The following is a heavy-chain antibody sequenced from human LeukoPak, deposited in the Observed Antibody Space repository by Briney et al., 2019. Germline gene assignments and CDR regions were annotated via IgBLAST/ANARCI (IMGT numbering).Heavy chain of an antibody. Sequence: ASVRVSCKASGYTFTGYYMHWVRQAPGQGLEWMGWINPNSGGTNYAQKFQGRVTMTRDTSISTAYMELSRLRSDDTAVYYCARVDCGGDCGDDAFDIWGQGTMVTVSS. CDR2: INPNSGGT. J-gene: IGHJ3*02. D-gene: IGHD2-21*02. CDR1: GYTFTGYY. V-gene: IGHV1-2*02. CDR3: ARVDCGGDCGDDAFDI.